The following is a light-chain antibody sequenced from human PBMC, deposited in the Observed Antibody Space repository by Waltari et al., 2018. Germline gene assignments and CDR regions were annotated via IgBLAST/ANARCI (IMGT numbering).Light chain of an antibody. CDR3: CSYAGRNIWV. CDR1: SSAVGFYNS. V-gene: IGLV2-23*02. CDR2: EVI. J-gene: IGLJ3*02. Sequence: QSALTQPASVSGPPGQSITISCTGTSSAVGFYNSVSWYQQHPDKAPNLMVYEVIERPSGVSNRFSGSKSGNTASLTISGLQAEDEADYYCCSYAGRNIWVFGGGTKLTVL.